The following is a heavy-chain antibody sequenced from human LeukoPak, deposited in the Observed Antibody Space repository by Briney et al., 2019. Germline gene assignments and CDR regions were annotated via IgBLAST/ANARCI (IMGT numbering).Heavy chain of an antibody. J-gene: IGHJ4*02. Sequence: SETLSLTCAVSGGSISSGGYSWSWIRQPPGKGLEWIGYIYHSGSTYYNPSLKSRVTISVDRSKNRFSLKLSSVTAADTAVYYCASSKWLPLDYWGQGTLVTVSS. V-gene: IGHV4-30-2*01. CDR1: GGSISSGGYS. CDR3: ASSKWLPLDY. D-gene: IGHD3-22*01. CDR2: IYHSGST.